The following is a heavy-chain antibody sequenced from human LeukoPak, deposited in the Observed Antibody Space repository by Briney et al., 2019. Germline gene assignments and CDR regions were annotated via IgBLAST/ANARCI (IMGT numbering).Heavy chain of an antibody. D-gene: IGHD6-13*01. V-gene: IGHV3-23*01. CDR3: AKVKAAAGTYYYGMDV. CDR2: IRGSVGST. Sequence: GGSLRLSCAASGFTFSSYAMSWVRQAPGKGLEWVSAIRGSVGSTYYADSGKGRFTISRDNSKNTLYLQMNSLRAEDTAVYYCAKVKAAAGTYYYGMDVWGQGTTVTVSS. J-gene: IGHJ6*02. CDR1: GFTFSSYA.